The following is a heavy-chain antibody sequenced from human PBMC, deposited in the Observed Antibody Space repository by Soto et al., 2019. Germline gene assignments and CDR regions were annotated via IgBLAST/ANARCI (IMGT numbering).Heavy chain of an antibody. CDR3: ARARQLTYYFDY. J-gene: IGHJ4*02. Sequence: QVQLVQSGAEVKKPGASVKVSCKASGYTFTSYYMHWVRQAPGQGLEWMGIINPSGGSTSYAQKFQGRVTMTRDTSTSTVYMELSSLRSEDKAVYYCARARQLTYYFDYWGQGTLVTVSS. D-gene: IGHD6-6*01. CDR2: INPSGGST. V-gene: IGHV1-46*01. CDR1: GYTFTSYY.